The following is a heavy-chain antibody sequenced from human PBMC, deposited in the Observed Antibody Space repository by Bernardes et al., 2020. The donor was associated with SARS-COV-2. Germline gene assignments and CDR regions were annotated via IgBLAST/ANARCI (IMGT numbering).Heavy chain of an antibody. Sequence: ASVKVSCKVSGYTLTELSIQWVRQAPGRGLEWMGGFDPEDGKTTHAQKFQGRITMTEDTSTDTAYMELRSLTSDDTAVYYCVTDSPSGRSYYMDIWGKGTTVTVSS. CDR2: FDPEDGKT. CDR3: VTDSPSGRSYYMDI. CDR1: GYTLTELS. D-gene: IGHD3-10*01. V-gene: IGHV1-24*01. J-gene: IGHJ6*03.